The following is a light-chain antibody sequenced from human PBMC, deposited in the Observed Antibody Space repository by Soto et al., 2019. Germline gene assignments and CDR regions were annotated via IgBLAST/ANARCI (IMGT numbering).Light chain of an antibody. J-gene: IGKJ4*01. Sequence: EIVMTQSPATLSIFPGERATLSCRASQSVSSYLAWYQQKPGQAPRLLIYGASSRATGIPDRFSGSGSGTDFTLTISRLEPEDFAVYYCQQYGSSPLTFGGGTKVDIK. V-gene: IGKV3-20*01. CDR1: QSVSSY. CDR3: QQYGSSPLT. CDR2: GAS.